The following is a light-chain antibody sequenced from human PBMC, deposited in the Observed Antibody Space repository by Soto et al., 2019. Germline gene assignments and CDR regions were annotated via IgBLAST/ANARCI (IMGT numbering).Light chain of an antibody. Sequence: IRMTQSPSSFSASTGDRVTITCRASQGISSYLAWYQQKPGKAPKLLIYAASTLQSGVPSRFSGSGSGTDFTLTISCLQSEDFATYYCQQYYSYPALTFGGGTKVDIK. CDR3: QQYYSYPALT. CDR2: AAS. J-gene: IGKJ4*01. CDR1: QGISSY. V-gene: IGKV1-8*01.